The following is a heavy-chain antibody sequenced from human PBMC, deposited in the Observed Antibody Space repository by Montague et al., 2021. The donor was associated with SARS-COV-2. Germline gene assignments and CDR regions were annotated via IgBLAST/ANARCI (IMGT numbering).Heavy chain of an antibody. CDR3: ARAQMNRITIFGVVAEFDP. Sequence: SETLSLTCTVSGGSISSCYWSWIRQPPGKGLEWIGYIYYSGSTNYNPSLKSRVTISVDTSKNQFSLKLSSVTAADTAVYYCARAQMNRITIFGVVAEFDPWGRGTLVTVSS. D-gene: IGHD3-3*01. CDR1: GGSISSCY. CDR2: IYYSGST. J-gene: IGHJ5*02. V-gene: IGHV4-59*01.